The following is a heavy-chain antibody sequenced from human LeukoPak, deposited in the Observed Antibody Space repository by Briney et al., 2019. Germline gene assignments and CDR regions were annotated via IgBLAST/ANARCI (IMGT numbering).Heavy chain of an antibody. J-gene: IGHJ6*02. V-gene: IGHV4-4*07. CDR3: ARDQGSYYGVDV. CDR1: GGXISTYY. CDR2: MYTSGTT. Sequence: SETLSLTCTVSGGXISTYYCSWIRQPAGKGLEWIGRMYTSGTTKYNPSLKSRVTMSVDTSNNQFSLKVSSVTAADTAVYYCARDQGSYYGVDVWGQGTTVTVSS.